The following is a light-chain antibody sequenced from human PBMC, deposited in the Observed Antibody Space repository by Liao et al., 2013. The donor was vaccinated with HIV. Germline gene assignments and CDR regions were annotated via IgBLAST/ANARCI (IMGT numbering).Light chain of an antibody. Sequence: SYELTQPPSVSVAPGTTATITCGGDNIGGRSVHWYQQKPGQAPVLVIYYDSDRPSGIPERFSGSNSGNTATLTISRVEAGDEADYYCQVWESSSDHPDVVFGGGTKLTVL. CDR3: QVWESSSDHPDVV. V-gene: IGLV3-21*01. CDR1: NIGGRS. CDR2: YDS. J-gene: IGLJ2*01.